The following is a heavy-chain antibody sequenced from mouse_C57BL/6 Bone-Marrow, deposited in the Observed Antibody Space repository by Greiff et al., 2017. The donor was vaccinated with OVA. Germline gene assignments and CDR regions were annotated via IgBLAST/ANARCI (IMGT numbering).Heavy chain of an antibody. CDR2: IYPGSGST. Sequence: QVHVKQPGAELVKPGASVKLSCKASGYTFTSYWITWVKQRPGQGLEWIGDIYPGSGSTNYNEKFKSKATLTVDTSSSTAYMQLSRLTSEDSAVYDCARESNVYYYGMDYEDQGKGATVSA. CDR3: ARESNVYYYGMDY. CDR1: GYTFTSYW. D-gene: IGHD2-5*01. V-gene: IGHV1-55*01. J-gene: IGHJ4*01.